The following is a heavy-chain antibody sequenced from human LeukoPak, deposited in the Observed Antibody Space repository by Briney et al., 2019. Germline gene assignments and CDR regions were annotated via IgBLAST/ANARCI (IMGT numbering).Heavy chain of an antibody. CDR1: GFTFSDYY. J-gene: IGHJ4*02. D-gene: IGHD6-19*01. CDR3: AKEAEAGPFDY. V-gene: IGHV3-9*01. CDR2: ISWNSGSI. Sequence: GGSLRLACAASGFTFSDYYMSWIRQAPGKGLEWVSGISWNSGSIGYADSVKGRFTISRDNAKNSLYLQMNSLRAEDTALYYCAKEAEAGPFDYWGQGTLVTVSS.